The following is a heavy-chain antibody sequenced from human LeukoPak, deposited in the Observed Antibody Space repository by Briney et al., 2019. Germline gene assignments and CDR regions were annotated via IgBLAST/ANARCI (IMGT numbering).Heavy chain of an antibody. J-gene: IGHJ4*02. D-gene: IGHD6-6*01. CDR3: ARSREYSSSARYFDY. Sequence: GGSLGLSCAASGFTFDDYAMHWVRQAPGKGLEWVSGISWNSGSIGYADSVKGRFTISRDNARNSLYLQMNSLRAEDMALYYCARSREYSSSARYFDYWGQGTLVTVSS. CDR1: GFTFDDYA. V-gene: IGHV3-9*03. CDR2: ISWNSGSI.